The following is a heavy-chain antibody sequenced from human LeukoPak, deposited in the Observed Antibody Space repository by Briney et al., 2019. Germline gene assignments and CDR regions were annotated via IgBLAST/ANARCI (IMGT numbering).Heavy chain of an antibody. D-gene: IGHD3-10*01. V-gene: IGHV3-33*01. Sequence: PGRSLRLSCAASGLTFSSYGMHWVRQAPGKGLEWVAVIWYDGSNKYYADSVKGRFTISRDNSKNTLYLQMNSLRAEDTAVYYCASPMVRGVIIPDYWGQGTLVTVSS. CDR1: GLTFSSYG. CDR3: ASPMVRGVIIPDY. J-gene: IGHJ4*02. CDR2: IWYDGSNK.